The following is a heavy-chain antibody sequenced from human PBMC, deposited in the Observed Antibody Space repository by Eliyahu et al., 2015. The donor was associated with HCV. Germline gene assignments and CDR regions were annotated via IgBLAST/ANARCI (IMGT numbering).Heavy chain of an antibody. V-gene: IGHV4-39*01. CDR3: ARLGLGSSWFY. Sequence: QLQLQESGPGLVKPSETLSXTCTVSGHSISVDHFWGWIRQPPGKGLEYIGSIPYTGNTHYNPALRSRVIISVDTSXNQFSLNLSSVTAADTAVYYCARLGLGSSWFYWGQGTLVTVSS. CDR2: IPYTGNT. CDR1: GHSISVDHF. D-gene: IGHD6-13*01. J-gene: IGHJ4*02.